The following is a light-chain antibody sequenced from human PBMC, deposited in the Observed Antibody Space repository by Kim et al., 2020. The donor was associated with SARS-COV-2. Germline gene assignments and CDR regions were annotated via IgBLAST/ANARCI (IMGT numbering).Light chain of an antibody. CDR3: EAWDDSLV. CDR2: SNH. J-gene: IGLJ2*01. Sequence: GTPGQRVTISCSGSSSNIGSNTVNWYQQLPGTAPKLLIYSNHQRPSGVPDRFSGSKSGTSASLAISGLQSEDEADYYCEAWDDSLVFGGGTQLTVL. V-gene: IGLV1-44*01. CDR1: SSNIGSNT.